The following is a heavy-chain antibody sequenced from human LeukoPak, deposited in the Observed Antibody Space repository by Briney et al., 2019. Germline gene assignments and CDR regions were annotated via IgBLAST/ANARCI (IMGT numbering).Heavy chain of an antibody. CDR2: INHSGST. Sequence: SETLSLTCAVYGGSFSGYYWSWIRQPPGKGLEWIGEINHSGSTNYNPSLKSRVTISVDTSKNQFSLKLSSVTAAHTAVYSCARDQYDFWSGYYAHYFDYWGQGTLVTVSS. CDR1: GGSFSGYY. D-gene: IGHD3-3*01. J-gene: IGHJ4*02. CDR3: ARDQYDFWSGYYAHYFDY. V-gene: IGHV4-34*01.